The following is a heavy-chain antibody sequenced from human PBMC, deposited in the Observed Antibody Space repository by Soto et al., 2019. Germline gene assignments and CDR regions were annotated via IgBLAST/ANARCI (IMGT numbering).Heavy chain of an antibody. D-gene: IGHD3-16*01. J-gene: IGHJ4*02. Sequence: DVHLVDSGGGLVQPGGSLRLSCATSGFTFSNYAISWVRQAPGKGLEWVSLGSATAGTTYYTDSVKGRFTISRDNSRNTVYLQMNSLRADDTAVYYCAKERLAGGFDYWGQGTLVTVYS. CDR1: GFTFSNYA. CDR3: AKERLAGGFDY. V-gene: IGHV3-23*04. CDR2: GSATAGTT.